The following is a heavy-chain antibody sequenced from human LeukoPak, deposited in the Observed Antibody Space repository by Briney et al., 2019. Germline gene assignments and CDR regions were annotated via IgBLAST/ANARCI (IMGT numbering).Heavy chain of an antibody. Sequence: SETLSLTCNVSGGSISPYYWSWIRQAPGKGLEWIGYLYYNGDTDYNPSLKSRVTISLDTSKTQFSLKLSSVTAADTAIYFCARRTVLIATRDYYYGMDVWGQGTTVTVSS. D-gene: IGHD2-15*01. CDR3: ARRTVLIATRDYYYGMDV. J-gene: IGHJ6*02. V-gene: IGHV4-59*08. CDR1: GGSISPYY. CDR2: LYYNGDT.